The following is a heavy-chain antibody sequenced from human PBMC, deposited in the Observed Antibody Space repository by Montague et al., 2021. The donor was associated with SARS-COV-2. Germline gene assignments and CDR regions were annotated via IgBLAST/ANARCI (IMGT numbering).Heavy chain of an antibody. CDR1: GGSVSSGDYS. CDR3: AKGSSP. V-gene: IGHV4-30-2*06. Sequence: TPSLTCGVSGGSVSSGDYSRSGIRQSPGKGLEWIGYIYQSGSVYYNPCLKSRVTISIAKSNNKFTLNLRSVTAADTDLYSCAKGSSPWR. CDR2: IYQSGSV. J-gene: IGHJ5*02.